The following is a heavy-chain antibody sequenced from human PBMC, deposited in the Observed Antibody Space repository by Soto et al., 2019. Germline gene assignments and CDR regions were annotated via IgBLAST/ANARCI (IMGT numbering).Heavy chain of an antibody. Sequence: QVQLVQSGAEVKKPGASVRVTCKASGYTFTNYEINWVRQATGQGLEWMGWMNTDTGDTGYAQKFKGRVTMTRNTALSTAYMELSSLRSDDTAVYYCARDGDNRGYFDLWGRGTLVTVSS. CDR2: MNTDTGDT. CDR1: GYTFTNYE. CDR3: ARDGDNRGYFDL. J-gene: IGHJ2*01. V-gene: IGHV1-8*01. D-gene: IGHD2-21*01.